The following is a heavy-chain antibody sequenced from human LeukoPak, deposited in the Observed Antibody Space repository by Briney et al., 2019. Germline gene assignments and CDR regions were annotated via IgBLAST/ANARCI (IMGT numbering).Heavy chain of an antibody. CDR1: GGSISSSSYY. J-gene: IGHJ4*02. CDR2: INHSGST. D-gene: IGHD6-19*01. Sequence: SETLSLTCTVSGGSISSSSYYWSWIRQPPGKGLEWIGEINHSGSTNYNPSLKSRVTISVDTSKNQFSLKLSSVTAADTAVYYCARAEEQWLVTDYWGQGTLVTVSS. CDR3: ARAEEQWLVTDY. V-gene: IGHV4-39*07.